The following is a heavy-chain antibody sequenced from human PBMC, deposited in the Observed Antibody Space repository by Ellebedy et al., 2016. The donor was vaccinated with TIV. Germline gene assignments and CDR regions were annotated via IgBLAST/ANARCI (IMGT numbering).Heavy chain of an antibody. CDR3: ARGGAARPDY. V-gene: IGHV3-48*02. CDR2: ISGSGGGM. CDR1: GFDFSQYG. D-gene: IGHD6-6*01. J-gene: IGHJ4*02. Sequence: GESLKISCPVSGFDFSQYGMNWVRQAPGKGLQWVSYISGSGGGMTYADSVKGRFTISRDNAKNSLYLHMNSLRDEDTAVYYCARGGAARPDYWGPGTLVTVSS.